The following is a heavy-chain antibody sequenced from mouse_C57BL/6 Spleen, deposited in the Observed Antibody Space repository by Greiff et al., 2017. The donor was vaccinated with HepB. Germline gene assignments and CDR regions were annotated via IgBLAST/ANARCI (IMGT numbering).Heavy chain of an antibody. D-gene: IGHD1-1*01. Sequence: EVHLVESGGGLVQPKGSLKLSCAASGFSFNTYAMNWVRQAPGKGLEWVARIRSKSNNYATYYADSVKDRFTISRDDSESMLYLQMNNFKTEDTAMYYYHYYGSNFDVWGTGTTVTVSS. V-gene: IGHV10-1*01. CDR2: IRSKSNNYAT. CDR1: GFSFNTYA. CDR3: HYYGSNFDV. J-gene: IGHJ1*03.